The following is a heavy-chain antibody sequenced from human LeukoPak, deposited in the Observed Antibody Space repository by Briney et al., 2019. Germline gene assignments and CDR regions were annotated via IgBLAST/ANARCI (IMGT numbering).Heavy chain of an antibody. CDR1: GFTFSSYA. D-gene: IGHD3-10*01. CDR2: ISSGGGST. V-gene: IGHV3-23*01. Sequence: GGSLRLSCAGSGFTFSSYAMSWVRQAPGKGLEWVSGISSGGGSTYYADSVKGRFTISRDNSKNTLDLEMSSLRAEDTAVYYCAKDVGGYYFTYWSGCFDHWGQGTLVTVSS. CDR3: AKDVGGYYFTYWSGCFDH. J-gene: IGHJ4*02.